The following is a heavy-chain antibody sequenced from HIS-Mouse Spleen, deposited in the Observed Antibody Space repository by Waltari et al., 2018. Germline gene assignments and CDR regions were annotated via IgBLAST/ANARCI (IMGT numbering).Heavy chain of an antibody. CDR3: AREIPYSSSWYDWYFDL. CDR1: GGSISSSSYY. Sequence: QLQLQESGPGLVKPSETLSLTCTVTGGSISSSSYYWGWIRQPPGKGLEWIGGIYYSGRTHYNPSLKSRVTISVDPSTNQFSLKLGSVTAADTAVYYCAREIPYSSSWYDWYFDLWGRGTLVTVSS. J-gene: IGHJ2*01. CDR2: IYYSGRT. V-gene: IGHV4-39*07. D-gene: IGHD6-13*01.